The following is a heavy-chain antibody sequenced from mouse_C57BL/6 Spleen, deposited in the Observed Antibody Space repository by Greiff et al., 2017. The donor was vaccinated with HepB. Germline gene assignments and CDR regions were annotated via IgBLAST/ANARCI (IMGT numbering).Heavy chain of an antibody. Sequence: EVQLQQSGPELVKPGASVKISCKASGYTFTDYYMNWVKQSHGKSLEWIGDINPNNGGTSYNQKFKGKATLTVDKSSSTAYMELRSLTSEDSAVYYCARSIYDGYSYYAMDYWGQGTSVTVSS. CDR2: INPNNGGT. J-gene: IGHJ4*01. V-gene: IGHV1-26*01. D-gene: IGHD2-3*01. CDR1: GYTFTDYY. CDR3: ARSIYDGYSYYAMDY.